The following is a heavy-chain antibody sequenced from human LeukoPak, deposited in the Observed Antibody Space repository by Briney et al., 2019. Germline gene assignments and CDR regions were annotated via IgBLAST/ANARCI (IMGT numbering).Heavy chain of an antibody. Sequence: ASVKVSCKASGYSFTHHEITWVRQATGQGLEWLGCMNPKSGNTRSAQKFQGRVTMSSDTSRSAAFMELSSLSSEDTAVYYCARAISGDDGTGLSFGVDYGGQGALVTAS. V-gene: IGHV1-8*01. J-gene: IGHJ4*02. D-gene: IGHD5-12*01. CDR1: GYSFTHHE. CDR2: MNPKSGNT. CDR3: ARAISGDDGTGLSFGVDY.